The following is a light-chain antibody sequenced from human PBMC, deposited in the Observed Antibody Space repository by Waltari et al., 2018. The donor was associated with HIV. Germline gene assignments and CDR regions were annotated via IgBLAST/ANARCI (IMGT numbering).Light chain of an antibody. Sequence: QSALTQPRSVSGSPGQSVTISCTGTSSDVGGYNFFSRYQQHPGQAPKLMIYDVSKRPSGVPDRFSGSKSGNTASLTISGLQAEDEADYYCCSYAGSSWVFGGGTKLTVL. J-gene: IGLJ3*02. CDR3: CSYAGSSWV. CDR1: SSDVGGYNF. CDR2: DVS. V-gene: IGLV2-11*01.